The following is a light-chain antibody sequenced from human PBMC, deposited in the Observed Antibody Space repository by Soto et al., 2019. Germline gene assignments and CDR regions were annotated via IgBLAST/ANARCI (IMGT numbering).Light chain of an antibody. CDR2: EVS. CDR3: CSYAGSSTYV. J-gene: IGLJ1*01. Sequence: QSVLTQPASVSGSPGQSLTISCTGTSSVVGSYNLVSWYQQHPGKAPKLMIYEVSKRPSGVSNRFSGSKSGNTDSLTISGLQAEDEADYYCCSYAGSSTYVFGTGTKVTVL. CDR1: SSVVGSYNL. V-gene: IGLV2-23*02.